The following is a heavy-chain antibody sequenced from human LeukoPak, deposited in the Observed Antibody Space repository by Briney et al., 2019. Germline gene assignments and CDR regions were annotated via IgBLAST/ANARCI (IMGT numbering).Heavy chain of an antibody. CDR1: GYTFTSYG. J-gene: IGHJ6*03. CDR2: ISAYNGNT. CDR3: AREIVVVPAAIPLYYMDV. Sequence: ASVKVSCKASGYTFTSYGISWVRQAPGQGLEWMGWISAYNGNTNYAQKLLGRVTMTTDTSTSTAYMELRSVRSDDTAVYYCAREIVVVPAAIPLYYMDVWGKGTTVTVSS. V-gene: IGHV1-18*01. D-gene: IGHD2-2*02.